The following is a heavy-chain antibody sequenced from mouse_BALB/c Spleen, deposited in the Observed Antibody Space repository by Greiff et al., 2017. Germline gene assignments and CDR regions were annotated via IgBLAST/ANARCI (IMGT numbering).Heavy chain of an antibody. CDR1: GFAFSSYD. Sequence: EVMLVESGGGLVKPGGSLKLSCAASGFAFSSYDMSWVRQTPEKRLEWVAYISSGGGSTYYPDTVKGRFTISRDNAKNTLYLQMSSLKSEDTAMYYCARHVPYGNYFDYWGQGTTLTVSS. V-gene: IGHV5-12-1*01. D-gene: IGHD2-10*02. J-gene: IGHJ2*01. CDR2: ISSGGGST. CDR3: ARHVPYGNYFDY.